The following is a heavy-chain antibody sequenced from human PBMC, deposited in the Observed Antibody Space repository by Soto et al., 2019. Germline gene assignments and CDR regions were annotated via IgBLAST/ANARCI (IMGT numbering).Heavy chain of an antibody. CDR3: TKDTGSGWAYFDF. D-gene: IGHD6-19*01. J-gene: IGHJ4*02. CDR2: ISWNSGDI. V-gene: IGHV3-9*01. CDR1: GFDFDDFA. Sequence: EMQLVESGGGLVQPGRSLRLSCAASGFDFDDFAMHWVRQTPGKGLEWVSGISWNSGDIGYVDSVKGRFTIYRDNAQNSLYLQMDSLRVEDTAFYYCTKDTGSGWAYFDFWGQGDLVTVSS.